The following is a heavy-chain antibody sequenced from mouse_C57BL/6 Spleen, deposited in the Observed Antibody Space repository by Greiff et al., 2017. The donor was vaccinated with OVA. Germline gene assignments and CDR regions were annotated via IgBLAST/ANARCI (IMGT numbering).Heavy chain of an antibody. J-gene: IGHJ2*01. CDR2: IYPGDGDT. D-gene: IGHD3-2*02. CDR3: ARWTAQATLYYFDY. CDR1: GYAFSSSW. Sequence: QVQLQQSGPELVKPGASVKISCKASGYAFSSSWMNWVKQRPGQGLEWIGRIYPGDGDTNYNGKFKGKATLTADKSSSTAYMQLSSLTSEDSAVYFCARWTAQATLYYFDYWGQGTTLTVSS. V-gene: IGHV1-82*01.